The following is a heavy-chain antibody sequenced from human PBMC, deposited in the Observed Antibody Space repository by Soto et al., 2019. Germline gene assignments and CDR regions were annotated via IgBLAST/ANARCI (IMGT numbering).Heavy chain of an antibody. CDR3: AKGGRQWLDTSDFNY. V-gene: IGHV3-30-3*01. CDR2: ISYDGSNK. J-gene: IGHJ4*02. D-gene: IGHD6-19*01. CDR1: GFTFSSYA. Sequence: PGGSLRLSCAASGFTFSSYAMHWVRQAPGKGLEWVAVISYDGSNKYYADSVKGRFTISRDSSKNTVSLEMTSLRAEDTAVYYCAKGGRQWLDTSDFNYWGQGAPVTVSS.